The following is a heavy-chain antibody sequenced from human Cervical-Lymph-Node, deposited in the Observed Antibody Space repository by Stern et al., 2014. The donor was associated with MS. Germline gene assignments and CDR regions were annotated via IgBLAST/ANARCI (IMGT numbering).Heavy chain of an antibody. CDR2: INAGNGNT. Sequence: QVQLVQSGAEVKKPGASVKVSCKASGYTFTSYAMHWVRQAPGQRLEWMGWINAGNGNTKYSQKFQGRVTITRDTSASTAYMELSSLRSEDTAVYYCARDLGCGGDCPYDYWGQGTLVTVSS. CDR3: ARDLGCGGDCPYDY. J-gene: IGHJ4*02. D-gene: IGHD2-21*02. V-gene: IGHV1-3*01. CDR1: GYTFTSYA.